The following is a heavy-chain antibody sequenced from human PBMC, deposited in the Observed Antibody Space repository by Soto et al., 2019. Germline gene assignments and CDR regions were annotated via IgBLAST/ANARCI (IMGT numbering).Heavy chain of an antibody. CDR2: IYYSGST. CDR1: GGSISSYY. CDR3: ERDKITGLFDY. V-gene: IGHV4-59*12. J-gene: IGHJ4*02. D-gene: IGHD2-8*02. Sequence: SETLSLTCTVSGGSISSYYWSWIRQPPGKGLEWIGYIYYSGSTNYNPSLKSRVTISVDTSKNQFSLKLSSVTAADTAVYYCERDKITGLFDYWGQGSLVTVSS.